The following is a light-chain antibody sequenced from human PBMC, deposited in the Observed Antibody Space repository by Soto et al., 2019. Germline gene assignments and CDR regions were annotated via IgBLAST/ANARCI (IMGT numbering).Light chain of an antibody. CDR3: QHHSTHST. CDR2: DAT. CDR1: QSINRW. V-gene: IGKV1-5*01. J-gene: IGKJ2*01. Sequence: DIQMTQSPSTLSASVGDRVTITCRASQSINRWLAWYQQKPGKAPKLLIYDATTLQSGVPSRFSGSGFGTVFTPTIGSQQPDDFAIYHCQHHSTHSTFGQGTRLEIK.